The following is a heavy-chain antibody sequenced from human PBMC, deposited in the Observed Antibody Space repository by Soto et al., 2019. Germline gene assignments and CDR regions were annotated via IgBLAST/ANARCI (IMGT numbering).Heavy chain of an antibody. CDR3: TARGLLYASSGMDV. D-gene: IGHD3-16*01. J-gene: IGHJ6*02. CDR2: IIRKTDGGTT. CDR1: GFIFSNGW. V-gene: IGHV3-15*07. Sequence: EVQLVESGGGLVEPGGSLRLSCAASGFIFSNGWMNWVRQAPGKGLEWVGRIIRKTDGGTTDYAAPVKDRFTISRDDSKNTLDLQINSLQTEDTAVYYCTARGLLYASSGMDVRGQGTTVTVSS.